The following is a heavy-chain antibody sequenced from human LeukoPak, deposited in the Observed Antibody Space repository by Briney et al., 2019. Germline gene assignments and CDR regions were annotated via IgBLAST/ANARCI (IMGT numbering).Heavy chain of an antibody. J-gene: IGHJ4*02. CDR1: GFTFSSYA. Sequence: GGSLRLSCAAAGFTFSSYAMSWVRQAPGKGLEWASGISGSGDNTYYADSVKSRFTISRDNSKNTLYVQVNSLGTEDTAAYYCAKGSYYDSSGSFYFDYWGQGTLVTVSS. CDR2: ISGSGDNT. CDR3: AKGSYYDSSGSFYFDY. V-gene: IGHV3-23*01. D-gene: IGHD3-22*01.